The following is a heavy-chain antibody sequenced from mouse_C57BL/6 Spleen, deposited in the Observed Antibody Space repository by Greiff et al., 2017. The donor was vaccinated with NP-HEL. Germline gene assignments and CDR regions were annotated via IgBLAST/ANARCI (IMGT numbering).Heavy chain of an antibody. D-gene: IGHD2-3*01. CDR3: AREGGDGLWYFDV. V-gene: IGHV1-54*01. CDR1: GYAFTNYL. CDR2: INPGSGGT. J-gene: IGHJ1*03. Sequence: QVQLQQSGAELVRPGTSVKVSCKASGYAFTNYLIEWVKQRPGQGLEWIGVINPGSGGTNYNEKFKGKATLTADKSSSTAYMQLSSLTSEDSAVYFCAREGGDGLWYFDVWGTGTTVTVSS.